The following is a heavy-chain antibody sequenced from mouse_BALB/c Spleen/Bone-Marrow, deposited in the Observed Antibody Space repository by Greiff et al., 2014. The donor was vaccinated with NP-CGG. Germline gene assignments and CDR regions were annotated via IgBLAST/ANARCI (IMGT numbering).Heavy chain of an antibody. V-gene: IGHV1-14*01. CDR1: GYTFTNYV. Sequence: EVQLQQSGPELVKPGASVKMSCKASGYTFTNYVMHWVKQKPGQGLEWIGYINPYNDGTKYNEKFKGKATLTSAKSSGTAYMELSSLTSEDSAVYYCARRPSVYGSSYGAMDYWGQGTSVTVSS. CDR2: INPYNDGT. J-gene: IGHJ4*01. CDR3: ARRPSVYGSSYGAMDY. D-gene: IGHD1-1*01.